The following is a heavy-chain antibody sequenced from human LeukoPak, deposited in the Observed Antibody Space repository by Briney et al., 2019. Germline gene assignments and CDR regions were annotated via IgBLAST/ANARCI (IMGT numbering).Heavy chain of an antibody. CDR1: GGSFSGYY. CDR2: INHSGST. V-gene: IGHV4-34*01. Sequence: SETLSLTCAVYGGSFSGYYWSWIRQPPGKGLEWIGEINHSGSTNYNPSLKSRVTISVDTSKNQFSLKLSSVTAADTAVYYCARTEESGYSYRYFGYYYYMDVWGKGTTVTVSS. J-gene: IGHJ6*03. CDR3: ARTEESGYSYRYFGYYYYMDV. D-gene: IGHD5-18*01.